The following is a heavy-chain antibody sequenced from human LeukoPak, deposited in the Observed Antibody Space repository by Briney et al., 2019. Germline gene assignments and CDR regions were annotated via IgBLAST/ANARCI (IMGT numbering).Heavy chain of an antibody. J-gene: IGHJ4*02. CDR1: GFTFNNYAL. Sequence: PGGSLRLSCAASGFTFNNYALAWVRQPPGKGLEWIGEIYHSGTTNYNPSLKSRVTISLDKSRNQFSLNLNSVSAADTAVYYCARSYFGSGTFNGFDYWGQGTLVTVSS. CDR2: IYHSGTT. D-gene: IGHD3-10*01. V-gene: IGHV4-4*02. CDR3: ARSYFGSGTFNGFDY.